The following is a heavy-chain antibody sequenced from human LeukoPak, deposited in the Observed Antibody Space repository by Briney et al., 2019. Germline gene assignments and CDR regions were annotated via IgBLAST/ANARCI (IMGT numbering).Heavy chain of an antibody. Sequence: GGSLRLSCAASGFTFSSFAMSWVRQAPGKGLEWVSTITDSGDTTYSADSVKGRFTISRDNSKNTLYLQMNSLRAEDTAVYYCAKDGALNTSWYFYCDYWGQGTLVTVSS. CDR3: AKDGALNTSWYFYCDY. CDR1: GFTFSSFA. V-gene: IGHV3-23*01. J-gene: IGHJ4*02. D-gene: IGHD6-13*01. CDR2: ITDSGDTT.